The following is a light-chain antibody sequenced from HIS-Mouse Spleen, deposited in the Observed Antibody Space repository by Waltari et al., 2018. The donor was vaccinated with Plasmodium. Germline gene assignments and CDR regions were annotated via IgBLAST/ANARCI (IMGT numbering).Light chain of an antibody. Sequence: DIQMTQSPSSLSASVGDRVTTTSQARQEISNYLNWYQQKPGKAPKLLIYDASNLETGVPSRFSGSGSGTDFTFTISSLQPEDIATYYCQQYDNLPPLFTFGPGTKVDIK. CDR2: DAS. CDR1: QEISNY. CDR3: QQYDNLPPLFT. J-gene: IGKJ3*01. V-gene: IGKV1-33*01.